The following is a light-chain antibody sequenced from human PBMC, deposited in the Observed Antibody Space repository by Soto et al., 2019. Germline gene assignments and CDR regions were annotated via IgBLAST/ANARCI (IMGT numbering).Light chain of an antibody. CDR2: GAS. V-gene: IGKV3-15*01. CDR3: QQYNKWPRT. J-gene: IGKJ2*01. CDR1: QSISTD. Sequence: EIVLTQSPGTLSFSPGERATLSCRASQSISTDVAWYQQKPGQAPRLLIYGASTTATDIPARFRGSGSGTEFTLTISSLQSEDFAVYNCQQYNKWPRTFGQGTKVDIK.